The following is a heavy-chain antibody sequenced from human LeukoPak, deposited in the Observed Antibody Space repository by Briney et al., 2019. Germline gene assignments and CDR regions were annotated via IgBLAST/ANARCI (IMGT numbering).Heavy chain of an antibody. D-gene: IGHD1-1*01. CDR2: IKEDGSEK. J-gene: IGHJ4*02. Sequence: QPGGSLRLSCAASGFTFSTYWMSWVRQAPGKGLEWVANIKEDGSEKYYGDSVKGRFTISRDNAKNSLYLQMNSLRAEDTAVYFCARDSRTTGTTSGYFDYWGQGTLVAVSS. CDR1: GFTFSTYW. V-gene: IGHV3-7*01. CDR3: ARDSRTTGTTSGYFDY.